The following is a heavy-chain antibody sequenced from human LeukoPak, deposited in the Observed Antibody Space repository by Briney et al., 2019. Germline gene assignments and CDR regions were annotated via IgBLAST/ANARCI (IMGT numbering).Heavy chain of an antibody. Sequence: GGSLRLSCAASGFTFSTYSMNWVRQAPGKGLEWVSSISSSGTYIYYADSVKGRFTISRDNAKNSLFLQMNSLRAEDTAVYYCARVRDYYDSSGYYYVGYYFDYWGQGTLVTVSS. CDR3: ARVRDYYDSSGYYYVGYYFDY. J-gene: IGHJ4*02. V-gene: IGHV3-21*01. CDR2: ISSSGTYI. CDR1: GFTFSTYS. D-gene: IGHD3-22*01.